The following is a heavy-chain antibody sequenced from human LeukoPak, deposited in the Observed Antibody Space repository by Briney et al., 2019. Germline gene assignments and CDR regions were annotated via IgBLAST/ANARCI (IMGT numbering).Heavy chain of an antibody. J-gene: IGHJ4*02. D-gene: IGHD3-22*01. Sequence: ASVKVSCKASGGTFSSYAISWVRQALGQGLEWMGRIIPILGIANYAQKFQGRVTMTTDTSTSTAYMELRSLRSDDTAVYYCARPGDSSGYPYYFDYWGQGTLVTVSS. CDR1: GGTFSSYA. CDR3: ARPGDSSGYPYYFDY. CDR2: IIPILGIA. V-gene: IGHV1-69*04.